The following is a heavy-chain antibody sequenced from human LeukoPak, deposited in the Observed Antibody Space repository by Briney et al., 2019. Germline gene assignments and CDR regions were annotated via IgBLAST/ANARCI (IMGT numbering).Heavy chain of an antibody. CDR2: INPNSGGT. D-gene: IGHD6-13*01. Sequence: ASVKVSCKASGYTFTAYYIHWVRQAPGQGLEWMGRINPNSGGTNYAQKFQGRVTMTRDTSISTAYMELSRLRSDDTAVYYCAREGIAAAESFDYWGQGTLVTVSS. CDR3: AREGIAAAESFDY. CDR1: GYTFTAYY. J-gene: IGHJ4*02. V-gene: IGHV1-2*06.